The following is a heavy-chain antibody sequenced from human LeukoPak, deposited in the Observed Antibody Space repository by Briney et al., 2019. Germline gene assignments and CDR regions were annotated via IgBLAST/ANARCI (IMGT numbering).Heavy chain of an antibody. V-gene: IGHV3-7*05. Sequence: GESLRLSCAASGFTFSDYWMSWVRQAPGKGLEWVANIQQDGSEKYYVDSVKGRFTISRDNAKKSLFLQVRSLRSDDTAVYYCARDLRIAVAGTGDYFDYWGQGTLVTVSS. CDR2: IQQDGSEK. J-gene: IGHJ4*02. CDR1: GFTFSDYW. CDR3: ARDLRIAVAGTGDYFDY. D-gene: IGHD6-19*01.